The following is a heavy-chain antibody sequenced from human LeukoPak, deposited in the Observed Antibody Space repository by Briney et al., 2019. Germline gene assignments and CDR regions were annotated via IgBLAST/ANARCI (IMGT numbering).Heavy chain of an antibody. J-gene: IGHJ5*02. Sequence: PGGSLRLSCAASGFTFSSYGMSWVRQAPGKGLEWVSAISGSGGSTYYADSVKGRFTISRDNSKNTLYLQMNSLRAEDTAVYYCAKGTLVGATIDWFDPWGQGTLVAVSS. CDR2: ISGSGGST. D-gene: IGHD1-26*01. CDR1: GFTFSSYG. V-gene: IGHV3-23*01. CDR3: AKGTLVGATIDWFDP.